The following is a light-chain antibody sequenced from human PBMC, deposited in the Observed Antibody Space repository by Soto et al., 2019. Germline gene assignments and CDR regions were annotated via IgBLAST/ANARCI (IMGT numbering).Light chain of an antibody. CDR3: QQSFSTPYT. V-gene: IGKV1-39*01. Sequence: DIQMTQSPSSLSASVGGRVTITCRASQSISTYLNWYQQKPGKAPKLLIYAASSLQSGVPLRFSGSGSGTDFTLTISILQPEDFATYYCQQSFSTPYTFGQGTNLEIK. CDR1: QSISTY. CDR2: AAS. J-gene: IGKJ2*01.